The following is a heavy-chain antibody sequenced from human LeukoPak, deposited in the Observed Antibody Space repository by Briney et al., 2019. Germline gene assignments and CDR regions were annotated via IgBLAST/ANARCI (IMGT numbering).Heavy chain of an antibody. Sequence: GGSLRLSCAASGFTFSSYGMSWVRQAPVKGLEWVSSITSSSTYIYYADSVKGRFTISRDNAKNSLYLQMNSLRAEDTALYYCARDGVVPAAINYYYMDVWGKGTTVTVSS. J-gene: IGHJ6*03. V-gene: IGHV3-21*04. CDR2: ITSSSTYI. CDR1: GFTFSSYG. D-gene: IGHD2-2*01. CDR3: ARDGVVPAAINYYYMDV.